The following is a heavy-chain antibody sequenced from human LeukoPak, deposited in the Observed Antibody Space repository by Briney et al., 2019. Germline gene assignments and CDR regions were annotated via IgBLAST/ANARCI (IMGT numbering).Heavy chain of an antibody. CDR3: AREGGGSSSFYFDY. D-gene: IGHD2-15*01. CDR1: GFTFSSYA. Sequence: GRSLRLSCAASGFTFSSYAMHWVRQAPGKGLEWVAVISYDGSNKYYADSVKGRFTISRDNSKNTLYLQMNSLRAEDTAVYYCAREGGGSSSFYFDYWGQGTLVTVSS. CDR2: ISYDGSNK. V-gene: IGHV3-30-3*01. J-gene: IGHJ4*02.